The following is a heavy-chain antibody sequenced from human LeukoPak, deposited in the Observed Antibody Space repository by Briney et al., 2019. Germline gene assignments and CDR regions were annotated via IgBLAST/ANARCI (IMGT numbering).Heavy chain of an antibody. CDR3: ARESLTGYYYYYMDV. CDR2: IYTSGST. J-gene: IGHJ6*03. D-gene: IGHD1-14*01. V-gene: IGHV4-61*02. Sequence: SQTLSLTCTVSGGSISSGSYYWSWIRQPAGKGLEWIGRIYTSGSTNYNPSLKSRVTISVDTSKNQFSLKLSSVTAADTAVYYCARESLTGYYYYYMDVWGKGTTVTVSS. CDR1: GGSISSGSYY.